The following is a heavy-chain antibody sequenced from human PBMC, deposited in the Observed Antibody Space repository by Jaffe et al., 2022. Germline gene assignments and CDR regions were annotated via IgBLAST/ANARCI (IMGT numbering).Heavy chain of an antibody. CDR3: AHRGNYDILTGYDNWFDP. V-gene: IGHV2-5*01. J-gene: IGHJ5*02. Sequence: QITLKESGPTLVKPTQTLTLTCTFSGFSLSTSGVGVGWIRQPPGKALEWLALIYWNDDKRYSPSLKSRLTITKDTSKNQVVLTMTNMDPVDTATYYCAHRGNYDILTGYDNWFDPWGQGTLVTVSS. D-gene: IGHD3-9*01. CDR2: IYWNDDK. CDR1: GFSLSTSGVG.